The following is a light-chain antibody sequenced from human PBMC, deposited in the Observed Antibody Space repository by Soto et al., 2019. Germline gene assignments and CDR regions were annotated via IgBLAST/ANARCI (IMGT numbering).Light chain of an antibody. CDR1: QSITIR. CDR3: QQFHSFPIT. CDR2: DAS. J-gene: IGKJ5*01. V-gene: IGKV1-5*01. Sequence: DIQMTQSPSTLSASAGDRVTITCRTSQSITIRLAWYQKKPGKAPKILIYDASTLESGVPSRFSGSGSGTEFTLTISSLQPDDFATYYCQQFHSFPITFGHGTRLEIK.